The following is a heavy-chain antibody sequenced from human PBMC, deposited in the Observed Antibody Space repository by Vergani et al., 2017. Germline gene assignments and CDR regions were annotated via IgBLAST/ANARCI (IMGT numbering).Heavy chain of an antibody. V-gene: IGHV3-23*01. CDR2: ISGSGGST. CDR3: AKWGYCSGSSCYFPYYYYMDV. J-gene: IGHJ6*03. D-gene: IGHD2-15*01. CDR1: GFTFSSYA. Sequence: EVQLLESGGGLVQPGGSLRLSCAASGFTFSSYAMSWVRQAPGKGLEWVSAISGSGGSTYYADSVKGRFTIARDNSKNTLYLQMNSLRAEDTAVYYCAKWGYCSGSSCYFPYYYYMDVGGKGTTVTVSS.